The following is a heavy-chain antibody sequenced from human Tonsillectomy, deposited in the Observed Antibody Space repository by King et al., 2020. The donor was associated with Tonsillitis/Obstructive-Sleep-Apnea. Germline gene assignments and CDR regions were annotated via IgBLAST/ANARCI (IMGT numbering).Heavy chain of an antibody. CDR1: GYSFTSYW. J-gene: IGHJ6*03. D-gene: IGHD4-17*01. CDR3: ARLHGDNYMDV. V-gene: IGHV5-10-1*01. CDR2: IDPSDSYT. Sequence: QLVQSAAEVKKPGKSLRISCKDSGYSFTSYWISWVRQMPGKGLEWMGRIDPSDSYTHYSPSFQGHVTISAAKSISTAYLQWSSLKASDTAMYYCARLHGDNYMDVWGKGTTVTVSS.